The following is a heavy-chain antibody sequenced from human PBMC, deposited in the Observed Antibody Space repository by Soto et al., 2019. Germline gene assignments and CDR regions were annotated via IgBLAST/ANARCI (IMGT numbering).Heavy chain of an antibody. D-gene: IGHD6-19*01. Sequence: PGGSLRLSCAASGFTFSSYAMHWVRQAPGKGLEWVAVISYDGSNKYYADSVKGRFTISRDNSKNTLYLQMNSLRAEDTAVYYCARDLYSSGCTDYWGQGTLVTVSS. CDR3: ARDLYSSGCTDY. CDR2: ISYDGSNK. CDR1: GFTFSSYA. V-gene: IGHV3-30-3*01. J-gene: IGHJ4*02.